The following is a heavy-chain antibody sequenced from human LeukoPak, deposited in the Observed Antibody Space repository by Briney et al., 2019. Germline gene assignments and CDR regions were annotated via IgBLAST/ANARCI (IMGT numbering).Heavy chain of an antibody. CDR3: ARELYDSGSYTWFDP. V-gene: IGHV3-48*03. D-gene: IGHD3-10*01. CDR1: GFTFSSYE. Sequence: PGGSLRLSCAASGFTFSSYEMNWVRQAPGKGLEWVSYISSSGSTIYYADSVRGRFTISRDNAKNSLYLQMNSLRAEDTAVYYCARELYDSGSYTWFDPWGQGTLVTVSS. CDR2: ISSSGSTI. J-gene: IGHJ5*02.